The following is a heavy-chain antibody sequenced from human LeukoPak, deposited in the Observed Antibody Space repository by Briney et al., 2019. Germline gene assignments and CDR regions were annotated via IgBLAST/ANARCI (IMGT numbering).Heavy chain of an antibody. CDR1: GYSFSSYW. Sequence: HGESLKISCKGSGYSFSSYWIGWVRQMPGKGLEWRGIIYPGDSETRYSPSFQGQVTISADKSISTAYLQWSSLKASDTAMYYCARRLSDYGDRFFDYWGQGTLVSVSS. D-gene: IGHD4-17*01. V-gene: IGHV5-51*01. CDR3: ARRLSDYGDRFFDY. J-gene: IGHJ4*02. CDR2: IYPGDSET.